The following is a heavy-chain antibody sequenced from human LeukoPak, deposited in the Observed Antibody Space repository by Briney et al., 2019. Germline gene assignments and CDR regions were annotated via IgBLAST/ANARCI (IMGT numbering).Heavy chain of an antibody. CDR2: ISWNSGSI. CDR3: AKDIELGRIMITFGVVDY. Sequence: PGWSLRLSCAASGFTFDDYAMDSGPQALGKGLEWVSGISWNSGSIGYADAVKGRFTISRDNAKNSLYLQMNSLRAEDPALYYCAKDIELGRIMITFGVVDYWGQGTLVTVSS. D-gene: IGHD3-16*01. V-gene: IGHV3-9*01. J-gene: IGHJ4*02. CDR1: GFTFDDYA.